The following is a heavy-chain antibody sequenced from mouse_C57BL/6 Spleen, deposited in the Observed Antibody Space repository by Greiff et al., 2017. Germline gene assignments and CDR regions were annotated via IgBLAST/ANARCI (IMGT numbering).Heavy chain of an antibody. J-gene: IGHJ4*01. CDR2: ISDGGSYT. D-gene: IGHD1-1*01. CDR1: GFTFSSYA. CDR3: AREGYGSDAMDY. V-gene: IGHV5-4*01. Sequence: EVKLMESGGGLVKPGGSLKLSCAASGFTFSSYAMSWVRQTPEKRLEWVATISDGGSYTYYPDNVKGRFTISRDNAKNNLYLQMSHLKSEDTAMYYCAREGYGSDAMDYWGQGTSVTVSS.